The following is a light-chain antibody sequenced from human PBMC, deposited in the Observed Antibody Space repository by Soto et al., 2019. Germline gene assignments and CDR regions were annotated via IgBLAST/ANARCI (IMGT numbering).Light chain of an antibody. J-gene: IGLJ2*01. CDR1: SSDVGSYNL. CDR3: CSYAGSGTPHVV. V-gene: IGLV2-23*02. Sequence: QSALTQPASVSGSPGQSITISCTGTSSDVGSYNLVSWYQQHPGKAPKLMIYEVSKRPSGVSNRFSGSKSGNTASLTISGLQAEDEADYYCCSYAGSGTPHVVFGGGTKVTVL. CDR2: EVS.